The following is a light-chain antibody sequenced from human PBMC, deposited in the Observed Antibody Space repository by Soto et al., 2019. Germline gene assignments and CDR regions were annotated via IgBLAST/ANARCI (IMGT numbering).Light chain of an antibody. CDR2: SNN. J-gene: IGLJ3*02. CDR1: SSNIGSNT. Sequence: SVLTQPPSASGTPGQRVTISCSGSSSNIGSNTVNWYQQLPRTAPKHLIYSNNQRPSGVPDRFSGSKSGTSASLAISGLQSADDADYYCAAWDASLNGPVFGGGTKLTVL. CDR3: AAWDASLNGPV. V-gene: IGLV1-44*01.